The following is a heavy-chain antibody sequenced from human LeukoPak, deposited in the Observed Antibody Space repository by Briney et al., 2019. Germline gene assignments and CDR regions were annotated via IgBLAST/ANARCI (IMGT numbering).Heavy chain of an antibody. CDR2: IRASAGTT. CDR1: GFTFSDYA. V-gene: IGHV3-23*01. CDR3: ADAVVGAPAHY. J-gene: IGHJ4*02. D-gene: IGHD1-26*01. Sequence: PGGSLGLSCAASGFTFSDYAMSWVRQAPGKGLEWVSVIRASAGTTDYADSVKGRFTISRDNSRNTLYLQMNSLRGEDTALYYCADAVVGAPAHYWGQGTLVTVSS.